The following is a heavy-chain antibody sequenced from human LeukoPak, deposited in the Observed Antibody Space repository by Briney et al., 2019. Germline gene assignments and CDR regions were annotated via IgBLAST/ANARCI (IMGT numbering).Heavy chain of an antibody. J-gene: IGHJ4*02. CDR1: GFTFSSYA. V-gene: IGHV3-30-3*01. D-gene: IGHD1-1*01. CDR3: AKETTFMGPTPFDY. Sequence: GRSLRLSCAASGFTFSSYAMHWVRQAPGKGLEWVAVISYDGSNKYYADSVKGRFTISRDNSRNTLYLQMNSLRAEDTALYYCAKETTFMGPTPFDYWGQGTLVTVSS. CDR2: ISYDGSNK.